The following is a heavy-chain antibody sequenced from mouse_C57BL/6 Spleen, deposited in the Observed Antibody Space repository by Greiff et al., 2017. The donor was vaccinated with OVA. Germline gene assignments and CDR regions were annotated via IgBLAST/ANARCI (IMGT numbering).Heavy chain of an antibody. CDR1: GYTFTDYE. V-gene: IGHV1-15*01. Sequence: QVQLQQSGAELVRPGASVTLSCKASGYTFTDYEMHWVKQTPVHGLEWIGAIDPETGGTSYNQKFKGKAILTADKSSSTAYMELRSLTSEYSAVYYGTRERYYGSSGYFDVWGTGTTVTVSS. D-gene: IGHD1-1*01. J-gene: IGHJ1*03. CDR3: TRERYYGSSGYFDV. CDR2: IDPETGGT.